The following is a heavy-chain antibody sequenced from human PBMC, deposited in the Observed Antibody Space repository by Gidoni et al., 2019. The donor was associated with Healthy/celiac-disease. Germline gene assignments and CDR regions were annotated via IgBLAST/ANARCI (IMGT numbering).Heavy chain of an antibody. Sequence: EVQLLESGGGLVQPGGSLRLSCAAAGFTFSSDAMSRVRQAPGKGLEGGSGISCSGGSTYCADSVKGRFTISRDNTKNTLSLQMNSLRAENTAVYYCAKVESVDFWSGTNCFDLWGQGTLVTVSS. D-gene: IGHD3-3*01. CDR2: ISCSGGST. J-gene: IGHJ5*02. CDR1: GFTFSSDA. V-gene: IGHV3-23*01. CDR3: AKVESVDFWSGTNCFDL.